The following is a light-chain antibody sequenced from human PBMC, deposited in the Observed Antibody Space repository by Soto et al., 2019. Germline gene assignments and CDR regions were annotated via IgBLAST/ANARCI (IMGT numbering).Light chain of an antibody. CDR3: QQRSDWPPIT. V-gene: IGKV3D-20*02. CDR2: GAS. CDR1: QSVSNNY. Sequence: EIVLTQSPGTLSLSPGERATLSCRASQSVSNNYLAWYQQKPGQAPRLLISGASSRATGIPDRFSGGGSGTDFTLTISSLEPEDFAVYYCQQRSDWPPITFGQGTRLEIK. J-gene: IGKJ5*01.